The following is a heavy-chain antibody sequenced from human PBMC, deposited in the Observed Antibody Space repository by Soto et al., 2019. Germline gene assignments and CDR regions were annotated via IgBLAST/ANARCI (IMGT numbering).Heavy chain of an antibody. D-gene: IGHD4-17*01. CDR1: GVSISSGGYY. V-gene: IGHV4-31*03. CDR3: ARGRPDDYGDPDYFDY. CDR2: IYYSGST. J-gene: IGHJ4*02. Sequence: TSETLSLTCNVSGVSISSGGYYLSWIRPHPAKGLEWIGHIYYSGSTYYNPSLKSRVTISVDTSKNQFSLKLSSVTAADTAVYYCARGRPDDYGDPDYFDYWGQGALVTVSS.